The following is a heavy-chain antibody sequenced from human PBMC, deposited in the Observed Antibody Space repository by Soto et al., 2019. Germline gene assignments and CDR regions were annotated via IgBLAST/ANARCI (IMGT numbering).Heavy chain of an antibody. J-gene: IGHJ5*01. V-gene: IGHV3-23*01. D-gene: IGHD3-10*01. CDR1: GFTFSSYA. CDR2: LRGSGGTT. Sequence: DVQLLESGGGLVQPGGSLRVSCAASGFTFSSYAMSWVRQAPGKGLEWVSTLRGSGGTTTYADSVRGRFTISRDDSRATLYLQRNTQRAAGTAVYYCANHGGSPGMVRGVVTAYNWFDSWGQGTLVTVSS. CDR3: ANHGGSPGMVRGVVTAYNWFDS.